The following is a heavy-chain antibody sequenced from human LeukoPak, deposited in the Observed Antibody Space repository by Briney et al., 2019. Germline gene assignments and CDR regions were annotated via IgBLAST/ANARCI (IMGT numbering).Heavy chain of an antibody. D-gene: IGHD5-18*01. V-gene: IGHV4-59*10. Sequence: SETLSLTCAVYGGSFSGYYWSWIRQPAGKGLEWIGRIYTSGSTNYNPSLKSRVTMSVDTSKNQFSLKLSSVTAADTAVYYCARGGTDTAMVLFDYWGQGTLVTVSS. CDR2: IYTSGST. CDR1: GGSFSGYY. CDR3: ARGGTDTAMVLFDY. J-gene: IGHJ4*02.